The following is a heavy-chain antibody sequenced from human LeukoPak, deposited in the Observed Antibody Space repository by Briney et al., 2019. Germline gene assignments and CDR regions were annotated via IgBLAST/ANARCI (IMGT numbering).Heavy chain of an antibody. CDR2: IYYTGTT. Sequence: SQTLSLTCTVSGDSISSGGYYWSLIRQHPGKGLELIGCIYYTGTTYYNTSLQSRVTISVDTSKNQISLKLSSVTAADTAVYYCARVPYYYGSGIDYYYGMDVWGQGTTVTVSS. D-gene: IGHD3-10*01. J-gene: IGHJ6*02. V-gene: IGHV4-31*03. CDR1: GDSISSGGYY. CDR3: ARVPYYYGSGIDYYYGMDV.